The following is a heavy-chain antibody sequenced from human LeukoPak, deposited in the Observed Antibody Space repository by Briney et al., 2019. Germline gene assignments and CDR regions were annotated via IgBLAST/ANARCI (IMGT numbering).Heavy chain of an antibody. Sequence: GASVKVSCKASGYTFTSYGISWVRQAPGQGLEWMGWISAYNGNTNYAQKLQGRVTMTTDTSTSTAYMELRSLRSDDTAVYYCARIGLTPPMYNWNDGAFDYWGQGTLVTVSS. CDR2: ISAYNGNT. D-gene: IGHD1-1*01. V-gene: IGHV1-18*01. CDR3: ARIGLTPPMYNWNDGAFDY. CDR1: GYTFTSYG. J-gene: IGHJ4*02.